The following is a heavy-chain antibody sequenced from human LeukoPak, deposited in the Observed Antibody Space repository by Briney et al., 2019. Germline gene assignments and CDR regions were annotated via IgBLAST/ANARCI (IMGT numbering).Heavy chain of an antibody. CDR3: ARGGTYCSGGSCFGF. Sequence: SETLSLICTVSGGSISRYCWSWIRQPPGKGLEWIGYIYYSGSTKYSPSLKSRVTISVDTSKNQLSLKLSSVTAADTAVYYCARGGTYCSGGSCFGFWGQGTLVTVSS. CDR1: GGSISRYC. V-gene: IGHV4-59*01. J-gene: IGHJ4*02. CDR2: IYYSGST. D-gene: IGHD2-15*01.